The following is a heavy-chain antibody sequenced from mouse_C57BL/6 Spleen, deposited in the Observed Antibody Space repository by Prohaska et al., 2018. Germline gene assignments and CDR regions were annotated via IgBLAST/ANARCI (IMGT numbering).Heavy chain of an antibody. CDR3: ARGGYDFPGFAY. V-gene: IGHV1-61*01. J-gene: IGHJ3*01. CDR2: IYPSCSET. CDR1: GYTFTSYW. Sequence: QVQLQQPGAELVRPGSSVKLSCKASGYTFTSYWMDWVKQRPGQGLEWIGNIYPSCSETHYNQKFKDKATLTVDKSTSTAYMQFSSLTSEDYAVYYCARGGYDFPGFAYWGQGTLVTVSA. D-gene: IGHD2-4*01.